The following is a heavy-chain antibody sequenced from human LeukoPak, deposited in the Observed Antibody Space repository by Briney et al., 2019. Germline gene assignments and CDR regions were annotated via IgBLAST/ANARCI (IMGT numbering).Heavy chain of an antibody. CDR3: AQEDSEGGPNWFDP. V-gene: IGHV3-23*01. J-gene: IGHJ5*02. CDR1: GLTFSTYG. CDR2: VSGGGTT. Sequence: GGSLRLSCAASGLTFSTYGMSWVRQAPGKGLEWISAVSGGGTTSYADSVRGRFAISRDNSKNTLYLQMNSLRAEDTAVCYCAQEDSEGGPNWFDPWGQGALVTVSS. D-gene: IGHD1-14*01.